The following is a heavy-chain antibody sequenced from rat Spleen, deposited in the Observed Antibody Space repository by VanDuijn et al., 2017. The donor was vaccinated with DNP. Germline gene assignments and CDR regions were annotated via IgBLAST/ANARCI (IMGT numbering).Heavy chain of an antibody. V-gene: IGHV5-7*01. Sequence: EVQLVESGGGLVQPGRSLTLSCAASGFTFSDYNMSWVRQAPKKGLEWVATISYDGSSTYYRDSVKGRFTISRDNAKSTLYLQMDSLRSEDTATYYCARLGAPYYYVMDAWGQGASVTVSS. CDR3: ARLGAPYYYVMDA. J-gene: IGHJ4*01. CDR1: GFTFSDYN. D-gene: IGHD5-1*01. CDR2: ISYDGSST.